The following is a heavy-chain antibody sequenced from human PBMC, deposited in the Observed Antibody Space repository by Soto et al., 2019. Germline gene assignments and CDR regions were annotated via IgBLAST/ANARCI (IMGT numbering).Heavy chain of an antibody. D-gene: IGHD2-21*01. V-gene: IGHV3-23*01. J-gene: IGHJ4*02. Sequence: GGSLRLSCAASGFTFVYYAMSWVRQAPGKGLEWVSGISGSGTTTYYADSVKGRFTISRDNSKNPLYLQMNSLRAEDTAIYYCAKHNSFPLGYFDSWGQGTLVTVSS. CDR2: ISGSGTTT. CDR3: AKHNSFPLGYFDS. CDR1: GFTFVYYA.